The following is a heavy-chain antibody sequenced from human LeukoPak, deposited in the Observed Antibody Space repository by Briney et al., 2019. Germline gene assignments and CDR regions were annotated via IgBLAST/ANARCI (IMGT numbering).Heavy chain of an antibody. J-gene: IGHJ4*02. V-gene: IGHV3-30*03. CDR3: ARTSYSNYYSY. Sequence: GGSLRLSCAASGFTFSSYGMHWVRQAPGKGLEWVAVISYDGSNKYYADSVKSRFTISRDNSKNSLYLQMNSLRAEDTALYYCARTSYSNYYSYWGQGTLVTVPS. CDR1: GFTFSSYG. D-gene: IGHD4-11*01. CDR2: ISYDGSNK.